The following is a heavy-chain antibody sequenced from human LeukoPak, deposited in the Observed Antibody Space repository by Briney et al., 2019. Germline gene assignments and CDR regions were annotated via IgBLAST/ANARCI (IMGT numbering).Heavy chain of an antibody. CDR2: IYYSGST. CDR1: GGSVSSGSYY. J-gene: IGHJ6*02. V-gene: IGHV4-61*01. D-gene: IGHD2-2*01. Sequence: SETLSLTCTVSGGSVSSGSYYWSWIRQPPGKGLEWIGYIYYSGSTNYNPSLRSRVTISVDTSKNQFSLKLSSVTAADTAMYYCARDKLVGYYYGMDVWGQGTTVTVSS. CDR3: ARDKLVGYYYGMDV.